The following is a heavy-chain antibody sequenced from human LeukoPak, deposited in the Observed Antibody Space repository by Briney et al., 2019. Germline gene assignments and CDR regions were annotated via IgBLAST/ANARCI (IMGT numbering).Heavy chain of an antibody. CDR1: GFTFRSCG. CDR3: AKGMTTGPRSVYHYMDV. J-gene: IGHJ6*03. CDR2: LWYDGSNE. V-gene: IGHV3-33*06. Sequence: GGSLRLSCVASGFTFRSCGMHWVRQAPGKGLEWLSLLWYDGSNEYYADSVKGRFTISRDNSENTLYLQMNSLRAEDTAVYYCAKGMTTGPRSVYHYMDVWGKGTTVTVSS. D-gene: IGHD4-17*01.